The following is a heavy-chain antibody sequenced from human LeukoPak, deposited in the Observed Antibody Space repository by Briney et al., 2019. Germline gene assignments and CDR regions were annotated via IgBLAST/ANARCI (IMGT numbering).Heavy chain of an antibody. CDR1: GDSISIYY. V-gene: IGHV4-59*01. CDR2: IYYSGST. J-gene: IGHJ3*02. Sequence: PSETLSLTCTVSGDSISIYYWNWIRQPPGKGLEWIGYIYYSGSTNYNPSPKSRVTMSVDTSKNQFSLKLSSVTAADTAVYYCARDLRGGSRGAFDIWGQGTMVTVSS. CDR3: ARDLRGGSRGAFDI. D-gene: IGHD2-15*01.